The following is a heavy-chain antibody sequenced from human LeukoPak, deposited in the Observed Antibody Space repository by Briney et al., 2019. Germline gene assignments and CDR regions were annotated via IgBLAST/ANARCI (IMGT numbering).Heavy chain of an antibody. Sequence: GESLQISCQGSGYSFTSYWIGWVRQLPGKGLEWMGIIYPGDSDTRYSPSFQGQVTISADKSISTAYLQWSSLKASDTAMYYCARNPYYYDSSGYYYDYWGQGTLVTVSS. CDR3: ARNPYYYDSSGYYYDY. CDR2: IYPGDSDT. J-gene: IGHJ4*02. V-gene: IGHV5-51*01. D-gene: IGHD3-22*01. CDR1: GYSFTSYW.